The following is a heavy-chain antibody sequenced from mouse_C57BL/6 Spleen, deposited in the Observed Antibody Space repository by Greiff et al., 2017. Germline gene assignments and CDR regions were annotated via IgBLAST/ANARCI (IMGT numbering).Heavy chain of an antibody. V-gene: IGHV3-6*01. CDR1: GYSITSGYY. CDR3: VYYYLYFDY. CDR2: ISNDGSN. Sequence: EVQRVESGPGLVKPSQSLSLTCSVTGYSITSGYYWNWIRQFPGNKLEWMGYISNDGSNNYNPSLKNRISITRDTSKNQFFLKLNSVTTEYTATYYCVYYYLYFDYWGQGTTLTVSS. J-gene: IGHJ2*01. D-gene: IGHD1-1*01.